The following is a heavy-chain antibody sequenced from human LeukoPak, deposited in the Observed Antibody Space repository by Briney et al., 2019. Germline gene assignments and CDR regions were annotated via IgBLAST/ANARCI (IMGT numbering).Heavy chain of an antibody. D-gene: IGHD6-13*01. CDR3: ARRGYASSSSWPDY. CDR2: IYYSGST. CDR1: GGPISSSSYY. Sequence: PSETLSLTCTVSGGPISSSSYYWGWIRQPPGKGLEWIGSIYYSGSTYYNPSLKSRVTISVDTSKNQFSLKLSSVTAADTAVYYCARRGYASSSSWPDYWGQGTLVTVSS. V-gene: IGHV4-39*01. J-gene: IGHJ4*02.